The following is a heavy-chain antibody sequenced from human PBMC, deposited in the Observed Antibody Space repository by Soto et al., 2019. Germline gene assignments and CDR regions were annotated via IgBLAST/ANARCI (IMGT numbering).Heavy chain of an antibody. Sequence: SETLSLTCTVSGGSISSGDYYWSWIRQPPGKGLEWIGYIYYSGSTYYNPSLKSRVTISVDTSKNQFSLKLSSVTAADTAVYYCASDSSGYYVFDYWGQGTLVTVSS. D-gene: IGHD3-22*01. CDR3: ASDSSGYYVFDY. CDR1: GGSISSGDYY. V-gene: IGHV4-30-4*01. CDR2: IYYSGST. J-gene: IGHJ4*02.